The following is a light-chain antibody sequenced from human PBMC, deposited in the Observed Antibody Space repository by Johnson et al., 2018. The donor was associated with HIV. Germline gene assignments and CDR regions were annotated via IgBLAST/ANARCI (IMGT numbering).Light chain of an antibody. Sequence: QSVLTQPPSVSAAPGQMVSISCSGSSSNIGKNYVSWYQQFPGTAPKLLIHENNKRPSGIRDRFSGSKSGTSATLGITGLQTGDEADYYCGTWDSSLSAGVFGTGDKVTVL. CDR3: GTWDSSLSAGV. J-gene: IGLJ1*01. V-gene: IGLV1-51*02. CDR2: ENN. CDR1: SSNIGKNY.